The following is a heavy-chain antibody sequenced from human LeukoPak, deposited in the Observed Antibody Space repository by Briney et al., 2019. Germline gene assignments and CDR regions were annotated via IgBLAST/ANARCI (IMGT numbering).Heavy chain of an antibody. V-gene: IGHV3-30-3*01. J-gene: IGHJ4*02. D-gene: IGHD6-6*01. Sequence: PGGSLRLSCAASGFTFSSYAMSWVRQAPGKGLEWVAVISYDGSNKYYADSVKGRFTISRDNSKNTLYLQMNSLRAEDTAVYYCARDEGSSSTFDYWGQGTLVTVSS. CDR2: ISYDGSNK. CDR3: ARDEGSSSTFDY. CDR1: GFTFSSYA.